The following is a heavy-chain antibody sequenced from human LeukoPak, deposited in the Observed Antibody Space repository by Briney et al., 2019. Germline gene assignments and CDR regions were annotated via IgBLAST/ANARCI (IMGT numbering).Heavy chain of an antibody. V-gene: IGHV4-31*03. CDR3: ARSKSSSSWYT. D-gene: IGHD6-13*01. Sequence: PSETLSLTCTVSGGSISSGGYYWSWIRQHPGKGLEWIGYIYYSGSTYYNPSLKSRVTISVDTSKNQFSLKLSSVTAADTAVYYCARSKSSSSWYTWGQGTLVTVSS. CDR1: GGSISSGGYY. CDR2: IYYSGST. J-gene: IGHJ5*02.